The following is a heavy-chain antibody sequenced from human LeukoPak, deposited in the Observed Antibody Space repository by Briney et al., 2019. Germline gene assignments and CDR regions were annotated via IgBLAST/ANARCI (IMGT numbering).Heavy chain of an antibody. CDR2: MNPNSGNT. V-gene: IGHV1-8*01. D-gene: IGHD5-18*01. Sequence: ASVKVSCKASGYTFTSYDINLVRQATGQGLEWMGWMNPNSGNTGYAQKFQGRVTMTRDTSISTAYMELSRLRSDDTAVYYCARGQWFMDTDYWGQGTLVTVSS. CDR1: GYTFTSYD. CDR3: ARGQWFMDTDY. J-gene: IGHJ4*02.